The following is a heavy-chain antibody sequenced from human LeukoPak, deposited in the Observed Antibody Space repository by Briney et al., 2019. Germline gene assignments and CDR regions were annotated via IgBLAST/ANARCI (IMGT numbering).Heavy chain of an antibody. CDR1: GYTFTSYG. CDR2: ISAYNGNT. J-gene: IGHJ4*02. D-gene: IGHD3-10*01. V-gene: IGHV1-18*01. Sequence: ASVKVSCKASGYTFTSYGISWVRQAPGQGLEWMGWISAYNGNTNYAQKLQGRVTMTTDTSTSTAYMELRSLRSDDTAVYYCAREGDYYGPGSYYNGYFGYWGQGTLVTVSS. CDR3: AREGDYYGPGSYYNGYFGY.